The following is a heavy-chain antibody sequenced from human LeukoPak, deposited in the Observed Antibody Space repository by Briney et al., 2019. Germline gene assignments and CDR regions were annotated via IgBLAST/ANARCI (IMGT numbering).Heavy chain of an antibody. CDR1: GGSISSSNYY. J-gene: IGHJ5*02. Sequence: SETLSLTCTVSGGSISSSNYYWGWIRQPPGKGLEWCESIYYSVTTYYSPYPKSRVTISVDTSKNQFSLKLSSVTAADTAVYYCTRDYGNYPNPPTWGQGTLVTVS. CDR3: TRDYGNYPNPPT. CDR2: IYYSVTT. V-gene: IGHV4-39*07. D-gene: IGHD4-11*01.